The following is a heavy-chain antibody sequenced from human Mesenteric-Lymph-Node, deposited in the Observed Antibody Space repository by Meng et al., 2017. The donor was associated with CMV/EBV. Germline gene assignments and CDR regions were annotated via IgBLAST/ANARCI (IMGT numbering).Heavy chain of an antibody. V-gene: IGHV5-51*01. CDR2: IGDSDI. CDR3: ARYGLSMGHFDR. Sequence: GGSLRLSCKGSGYTFTNFYIGWVRQLPGKGLEWMGIIGDSDIRYSPSFQGQVTISADRSISTAYLQRSSLKASDSGMYYCARYGLSMGHFDRWGQGTQVTVSS. D-gene: IGHD1-26*01. J-gene: IGHJ4*02. CDR1: GYTFTNFY.